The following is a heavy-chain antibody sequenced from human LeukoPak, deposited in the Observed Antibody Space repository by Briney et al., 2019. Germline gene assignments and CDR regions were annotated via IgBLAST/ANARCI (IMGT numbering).Heavy chain of an antibody. V-gene: IGHV3-21*01. Sequence: GGSLRLSCAASAFTFSSYAMSWVRRAPGKGLEWVSSISSSSSYIYYADSVKGRFTISRDNAKNTLYLQMNSLRAEDTAVYYCARDHPGSYYYYGMDVWGQGTTVTVSS. J-gene: IGHJ6*02. CDR3: ARDHPGSYYYYGMDV. CDR1: AFTFSSYA. CDR2: ISSSSSYI.